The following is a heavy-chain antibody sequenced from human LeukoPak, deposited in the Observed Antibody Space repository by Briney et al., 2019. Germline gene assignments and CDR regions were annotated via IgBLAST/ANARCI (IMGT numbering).Heavy chain of an antibody. Sequence: SETLSLTCGVSGASITSHYWSWIRQPAGKGLEWIGRFYSTGSTKINPSLKSRVTMSGNTPKNQFSLKLTSVTAADTAVYYCARDGFDTDGFTDAYDIWGQGTRAIVSS. CDR1: GASITSHY. CDR2: FYSTGST. J-gene: IGHJ3*02. D-gene: IGHD2-8*01. CDR3: ARDGFDTDGFTDAYDI. V-gene: IGHV4-4*07.